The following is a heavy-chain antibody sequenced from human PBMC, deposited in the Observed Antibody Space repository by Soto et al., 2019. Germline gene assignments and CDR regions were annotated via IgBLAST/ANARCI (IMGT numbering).Heavy chain of an antibody. CDR2: ISSDGGTT. J-gene: IGHJ4*02. CDR1: GFTFSRYT. D-gene: IGHD5-12*01. V-gene: IGHV3-64*07. Sequence: EVQLVESGGGLVQPGGSLRLSCAASGFTFSRYTMHWVRQAPGKGLEYVSAISSDGGTTYYADSVRGRCTIYRDNSKNTLYLQMGSLRDEDMAVYYCARADVVTTIFVTHYFYDYWGQGTLVTVSS. CDR3: ARADVVTTIFVTHYFYDY.